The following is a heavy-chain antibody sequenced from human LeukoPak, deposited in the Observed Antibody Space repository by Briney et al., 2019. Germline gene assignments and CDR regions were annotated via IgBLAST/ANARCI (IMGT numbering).Heavy chain of an antibody. CDR3: ASHLYSSSWSDAFDI. Sequence: ASVKVSCKASGYTFTGYYMHWVRQASGQGLEWMGRINPNSGGTNYAQKFQGRVTMTRDTSISTAYMELSRLRSDDTAVYYCASHLYSSSWSDAFDIWGQGTMVTASS. CDR2: INPNSGGT. D-gene: IGHD6-13*01. V-gene: IGHV1-2*06. J-gene: IGHJ3*02. CDR1: GYTFTGYY.